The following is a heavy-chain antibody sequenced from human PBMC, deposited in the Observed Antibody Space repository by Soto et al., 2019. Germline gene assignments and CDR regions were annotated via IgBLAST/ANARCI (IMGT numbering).Heavy chain of an antibody. J-gene: IGHJ6*02. CDR2: IIPIFGTA. D-gene: IGHD2-15*01. CDR1: VGTFSSYA. V-gene: IGHV1-69*13. Sequence: SVKGSSKASVGTFSSYAISWVRQAPGQGLEWMGGIIPIFGTANYAQKFQGRVTITADESTSTAYMELSSLRSEDTAVYYCARVVVAASYYYYGMDVWGQGTTVTVSS. CDR3: ARVVVAASYYYYGMDV.